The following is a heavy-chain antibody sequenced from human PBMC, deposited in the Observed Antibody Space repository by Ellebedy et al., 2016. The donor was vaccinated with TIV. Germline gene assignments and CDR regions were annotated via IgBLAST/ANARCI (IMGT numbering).Heavy chain of an antibody. CDR1: GGSVRGYY. CDR3: ARDGVDGMDV. V-gene: IGHV4-59*02. J-gene: IGHJ6*02. D-gene: IGHD2-15*01. Sequence: PSETLSLTCAVSGGSVRGYYWTWIRQSPGKGLEWIGNIDYSGVTKYNPSLKSQITISLDRSKNQLSLKLRFARAADTAVYYCARDGVDGMDVWGQGTTVAVSS. CDR2: IDYSGVT.